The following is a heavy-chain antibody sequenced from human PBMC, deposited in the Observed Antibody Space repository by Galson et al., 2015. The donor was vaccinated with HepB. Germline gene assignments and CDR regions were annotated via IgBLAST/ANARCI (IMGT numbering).Heavy chain of an antibody. CDR2: IIPIFGIA. CDR3: ARDDDCSGGSCYSGGDPPPFDY. V-gene: IGHV1-69*13. Sequence: SVKVSCKASGGTFSSYAISWVRQAPGQGLEWMGGIIPIFGIANYAQKFQGRVTITADESTSTAYMELSSLRSEDTAVYYCARDDDCSGGSCYSGGDPPPFDYWGQGTLVTVSS. J-gene: IGHJ4*02. CDR1: GGTFSSYA. D-gene: IGHD2-15*01.